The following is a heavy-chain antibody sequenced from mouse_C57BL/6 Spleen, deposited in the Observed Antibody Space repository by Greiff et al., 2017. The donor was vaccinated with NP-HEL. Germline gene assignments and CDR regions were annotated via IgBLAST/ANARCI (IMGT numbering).Heavy chain of an antibody. Sequence: EVQLQQSGPELVKPGASVKISCKASGYTFTDYYMNWVKQSHGKSLEWIGDINPNNGGTSYNQKFKGKATLTVDKSSSTAYMELRSLTSEDSAVYYCARPLDLLWLRRFAYWGQGTLVTVSA. V-gene: IGHV1-26*01. J-gene: IGHJ3*01. D-gene: IGHD2-2*01. CDR2: INPNNGGT. CDR3: ARPLDLLWLRRFAY. CDR1: GYTFTDYY.